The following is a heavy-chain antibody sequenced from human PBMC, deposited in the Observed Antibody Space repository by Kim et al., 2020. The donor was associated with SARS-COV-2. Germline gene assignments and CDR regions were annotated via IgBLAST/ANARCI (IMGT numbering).Heavy chain of an antibody. CDR1: GYTFTSYA. V-gene: IGHV7-4-1*02. CDR3: ARDRSAARPNWFDP. D-gene: IGHD6-6*01. J-gene: IGHJ5*02. Sequence: ASVKVSCKASGYTFTSYAMNWVRQAPGQGLEWMGWINTNTGNPTYAQGFTGRFVFSLDTSVSTAYLQISSLKAEDTAVYYCARDRSAARPNWFDPWGQGTLVTVSS. CDR2: INTNTGNP.